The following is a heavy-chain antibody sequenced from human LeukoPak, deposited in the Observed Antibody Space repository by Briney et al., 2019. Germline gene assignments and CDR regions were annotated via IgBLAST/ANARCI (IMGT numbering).Heavy chain of an antibody. CDR2: IIPIFGTA. D-gene: IGHD2-15*01. CDR1: GRSVSSYD. V-gene: IGHV1-69*13. J-gene: IGHJ4*02. CDR3: AREGSIGYYFDY. Sequence: GASVMVSCKAAGRSVSSYDIGRVRQAPGQWLEWMGWIIPIFGTANYAQKFQGRVTITADESTSTAYMELSSLRSEDTAVYYCAREGSIGYYFDYWGQGTLVTVSS.